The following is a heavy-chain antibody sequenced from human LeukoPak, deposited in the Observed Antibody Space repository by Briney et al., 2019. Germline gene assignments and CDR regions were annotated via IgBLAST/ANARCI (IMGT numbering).Heavy chain of an antibody. Sequence: GGFLRLSCAASGFSFSSYGMSWVRQAPGKGLEWVSGISDSGDSTYYADSVKGRFTISRDISKNTLFLQMNSLRAEDTAVYYCAKIQGWFNAAFHIGGQGTMVTVSS. CDR2: ISDSGDST. J-gene: IGHJ3*02. CDR3: AKIQGWFNAAFHI. V-gene: IGHV3-23*01. CDR1: GFSFSSYG. D-gene: IGHD6-19*01.